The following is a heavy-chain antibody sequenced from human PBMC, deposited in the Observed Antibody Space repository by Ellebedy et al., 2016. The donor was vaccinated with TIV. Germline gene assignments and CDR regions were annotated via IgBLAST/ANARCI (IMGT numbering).Heavy chain of an antibody. D-gene: IGHD3-10*01. CDR3: PRARLTHGFMVRAKSWFDP. CDR1: GFTFSSYS. J-gene: IGHJ5*02. Sequence: GESLKISCAASGFTFSSYSMNWVRQAPGKGLEWVSSISSSSSYIYYADSVKGRFTISRDNAKTSLYLQMNSMRAEDTAVYYCPRARLTHGFMVRAKSWFDPWGQGTLVTVSS. CDR2: ISSSSSYI. V-gene: IGHV3-21*01.